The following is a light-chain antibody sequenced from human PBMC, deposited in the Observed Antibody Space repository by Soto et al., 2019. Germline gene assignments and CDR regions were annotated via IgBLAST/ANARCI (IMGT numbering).Light chain of an antibody. CDR2: VGTGGIVG. J-gene: IGLJ2*01. V-gene: IGLV9-49*01. CDR3: GADHGSGSNFVVV. CDR1: SGYSNYK. Sequence: QSVLTQPPSASASLGASVTLTCTLSSGYSNYKVDWYQQRPGKGPRFVMRVGTGGIVGSKGDGIPDRFSVLGSGLNRYLTIKNIQEEDESDYHCGADHGSGSNFVVVFGGGTMVTVL.